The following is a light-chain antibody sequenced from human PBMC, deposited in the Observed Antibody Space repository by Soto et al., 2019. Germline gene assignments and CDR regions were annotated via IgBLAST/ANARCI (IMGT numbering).Light chain of an antibody. CDR2: EVT. CDR1: SDDVGGYDY. CDR3: SSYTGSSTWV. J-gene: IGLJ3*02. V-gene: IGLV2-14*01. Sequence: QSALTQPASVSGSPGQSITISCSGSSDDVGGYDYVSWYQQHPGKAPKHVIYEVTNRPSRVSDRFSGSKSGNTASLTISGLRSEDEADYYCSSYTGSSTWVFGGGTKLTVL.